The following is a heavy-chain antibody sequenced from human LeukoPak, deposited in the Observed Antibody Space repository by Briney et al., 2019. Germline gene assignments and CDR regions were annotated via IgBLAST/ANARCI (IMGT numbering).Heavy chain of an antibody. CDR3: AKAVDLATISVDI. V-gene: IGHV3-23*01. D-gene: IGHD5-24*01. Sequence: GGSLRLSCAASGFTFSSYGMNWVRQAPGKGLEWVSGISGSGVYTYYADSVKGRFTISSDNSKNTLYLVMNSLRVDDTAVYYCAKAVDLATISVDIWGQGTMVTVSS. CDR2: ISGSGVYT. J-gene: IGHJ3*02. CDR1: GFTFSSYG.